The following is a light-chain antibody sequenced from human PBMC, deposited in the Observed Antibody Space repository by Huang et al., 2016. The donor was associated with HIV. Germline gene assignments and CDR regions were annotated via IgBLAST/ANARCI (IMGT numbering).Light chain of an antibody. CDR1: QSLLHSHGYNY. CDR3: MQALQTPRT. Sequence: IVITQSPLSLPVTPGEPASISCRSSQSLLHSHGYNYLDWYVQKPGQAPQLLISLSSNRASGVPDRFSASGSVTDCTLKISRVQAEDVGVYFCMQALQTPRTFGQGTRLEIK. V-gene: IGKV2-28*01. CDR2: LSS. J-gene: IGKJ5*01.